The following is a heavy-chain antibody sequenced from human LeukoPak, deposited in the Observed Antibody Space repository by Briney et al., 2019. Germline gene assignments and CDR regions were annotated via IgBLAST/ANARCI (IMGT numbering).Heavy chain of an antibody. CDR1: GFTFSSYVSGLTFSSYA. CDR3: AKEIRSEAFSRNYFYALDV. CDR2: VSYDGSDQ. J-gene: IGHJ6*02. D-gene: IGHD2-15*01. Sequence: PGGSLRLSCVASGFTFSSYVSGLTFSSYAIHWVRQAPGRGLEWVAVVSYDGSDQYFADSVKGRFTISRDNSKHTLDLHMNSLKTEDTAVYFCAKEIRSEAFSRNYFYALDVWGQGTTVTVSS. V-gene: IGHV3-30*18.